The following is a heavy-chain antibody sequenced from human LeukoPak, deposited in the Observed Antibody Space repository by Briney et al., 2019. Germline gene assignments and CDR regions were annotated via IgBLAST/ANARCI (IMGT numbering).Heavy chain of an antibody. CDR3: AAGTPQYFDY. D-gene: IGHD6-13*01. J-gene: IGHJ4*02. CDR1: RFTFDDYT. CDR2: ISWDGIIT. Sequence: GGSLRLSCAASRFTFDDYTMLWVRQAPGKGLEWVSLISWDGIITYYADSVKGRFTISRDNSKNSLYLQMDSLRTEDTALYYCAAGTPQYFDYWGQGTLVTVSS. V-gene: IGHV3-43*01.